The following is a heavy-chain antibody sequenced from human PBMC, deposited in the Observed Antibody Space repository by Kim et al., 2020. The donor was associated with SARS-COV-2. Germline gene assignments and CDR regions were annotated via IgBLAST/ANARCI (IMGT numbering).Heavy chain of an antibody. CDR3: ARDPDPTQFDF. V-gene: IGHV3-21*06. J-gene: IGHJ4*02. CDR1: GFTFNTYS. Sequence: GGSLRLSCAASGFTFNTYSTNWVRQAPGKGLEWIASISIRSSYIYYADSLKGRFTISRDNAKNSLYLQMSGLTAEDTAVYYCARDPDPTQFDFWGQGTLVTVSS. D-gene: IGHD4-17*01. CDR2: ISIRSSYI.